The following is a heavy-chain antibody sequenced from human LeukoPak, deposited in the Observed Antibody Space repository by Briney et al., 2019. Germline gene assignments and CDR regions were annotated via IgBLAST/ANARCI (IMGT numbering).Heavy chain of an antibody. D-gene: IGHD1-26*01. J-gene: IGHJ4*02. CDR1: GFTISRSS. CDR2: ISRSGGNT. Sequence: GGSLRLSCAASGFTISRSSMHWVRQAPGKGLEFVSAISRSGGNTYYANSVKGRFTISRDTSKNTLYLQVGSLRVEDMAVYYCVREAAATLFDYWGQGTLVTVSS. V-gene: IGHV3-64*01. CDR3: VREAAATLFDY.